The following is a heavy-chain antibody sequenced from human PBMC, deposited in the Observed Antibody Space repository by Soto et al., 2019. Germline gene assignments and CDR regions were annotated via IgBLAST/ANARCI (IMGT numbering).Heavy chain of an antibody. CDR2: ISAYNGNT. V-gene: IGHV1-18*04. CDR1: GYXFTGYY. CDR3: ARAGGYCSSTSCYSYWFDP. J-gene: IGHJ5*02. Sequence: ASVKVSCKASGYXFTGYYMHWVRQAPGQGLEWMGWISAYNGNTNYAQKLQGRVTMTTDTSTSTAYMELRSLRSDDTAVYYCARAGGYCSSTSCYSYWFDPWGQGTLVTVSS. D-gene: IGHD2-2*01.